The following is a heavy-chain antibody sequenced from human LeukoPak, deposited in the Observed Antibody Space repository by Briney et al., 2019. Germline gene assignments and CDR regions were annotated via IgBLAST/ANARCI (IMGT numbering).Heavy chain of an antibody. CDR1: D. J-gene: IGHJ4*02. Sequence: DINWVRQATGQGLEWMGWMNPNSGNTGYAQKFQGRVTMTRNTSISTAYMELSSLRSEDTAVYYCARGRGGSIAAADNWGQGTLVTVSS. D-gene: IGHD6-13*01. CDR2: MNPNSGNT. CDR3: ARGRGGSIAAADN. V-gene: IGHV1-8*01.